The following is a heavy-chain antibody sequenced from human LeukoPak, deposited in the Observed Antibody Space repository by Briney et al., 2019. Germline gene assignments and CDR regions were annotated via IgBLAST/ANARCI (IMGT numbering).Heavy chain of an antibody. D-gene: IGHD5-18*01. J-gene: IGHJ4*02. CDR2: INHSGST. CDR1: GGSFSGYY. CDR3: ARDPRGYSYGFLDY. V-gene: IGHV4-34*01. Sequence: PSETLSLTCAVYGGSFSGYYWSWIRQPPGKGLEWIGEINHSGSTNYNPSLKSRVTISVDTSKNQFSLKLSSVTAADTAVYYCARDPRGYSYGFLDYWGQGTLVTVSS.